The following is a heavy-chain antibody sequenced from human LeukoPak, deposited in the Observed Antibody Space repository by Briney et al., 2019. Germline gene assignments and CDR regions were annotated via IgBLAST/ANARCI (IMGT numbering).Heavy chain of an antibody. CDR3: ARAHYYDSSGYYYPAPIYLDY. V-gene: IGHV4-34*01. Sequence: KPSETLSLTCAVYGGSFSGYYWSWIRQPPGKGLEWIGEINHSGSTNYNPSLKSRVTISVDTSKNQFSLKLSSVTAADTAVYYCARAHYYDSSGYYYPAPIYLDYWGQGTLVTVSS. CDR2: INHSGST. J-gene: IGHJ4*02. CDR1: GGSFSGYY. D-gene: IGHD3-22*01.